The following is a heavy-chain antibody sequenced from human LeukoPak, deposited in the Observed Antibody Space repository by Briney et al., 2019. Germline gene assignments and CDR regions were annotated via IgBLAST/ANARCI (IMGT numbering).Heavy chain of an antibody. CDR3: ARGERGDF. D-gene: IGHD1-26*01. J-gene: IGHJ4*02. CDR2: ISSIGTTI. V-gene: IGHV3-48*04. Sequence: GGSLRLSCAASGFTFSNYNMNWVRQAPGKGLEWVSYISSIGTTIYYADSVKSRFTISRDNAKNSLYLQMNSLRAEDTAVYYCARGERGDFWGQGTLVTVSS. CDR1: GFTFSNYN.